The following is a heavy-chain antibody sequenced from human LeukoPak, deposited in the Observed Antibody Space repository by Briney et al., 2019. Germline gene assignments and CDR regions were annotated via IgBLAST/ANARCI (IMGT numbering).Heavy chain of an antibody. CDR1: GFTFSSYG. J-gene: IGHJ6*03. Sequence: GGSLRLSCAASGFTFSSYGMHWVRQAPGKGLEWVAVISYDGSNKYYADSVKGRFTISRDNSKNTLYLQMNSLRAEDTAVYYCAKDLDYDFWSGPDNYYYYYMDVWGKGTTVTVSS. V-gene: IGHV3-30*18. D-gene: IGHD3-3*01. CDR2: ISYDGSNK. CDR3: AKDLDYDFWSGPDNYYYYYMDV.